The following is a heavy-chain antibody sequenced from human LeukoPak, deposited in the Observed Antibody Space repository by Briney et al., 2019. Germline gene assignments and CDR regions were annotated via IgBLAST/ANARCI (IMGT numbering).Heavy chain of an antibody. CDR2: ISGGSTTI. CDR1: GFTFSSYS. CDR3: ARDWRSAALLNY. V-gene: IGHV3-48*04. J-gene: IGHJ4*02. D-gene: IGHD3-3*01. Sequence: GGSLRLSCAASGFTFSSYSMNWVRQAPGEGLQWVSYISGGSTTIYYADSVKGRFTISRDNSKNSLYLQMNSLRAEDTAVYYCARDWRSAALLNYWGQGTLVTVSS.